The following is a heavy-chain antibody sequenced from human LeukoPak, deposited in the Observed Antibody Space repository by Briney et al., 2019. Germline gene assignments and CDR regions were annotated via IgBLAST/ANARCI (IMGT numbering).Heavy chain of an antibody. J-gene: IGHJ4*02. Sequence: ASVKVSCKASGGTFSSYAISWVRQAPGQGLEWMGMIDPSGGHTSYAQKFQGRVTMTRDTSTSTVYMELSSLRSEDTAVYYCARAAVAGIPPDYWGQGTLVTVSS. D-gene: IGHD6-19*01. V-gene: IGHV1-46*01. CDR2: IDPSGGHT. CDR1: GGTFSSYA. CDR3: ARAAVAGIPPDY.